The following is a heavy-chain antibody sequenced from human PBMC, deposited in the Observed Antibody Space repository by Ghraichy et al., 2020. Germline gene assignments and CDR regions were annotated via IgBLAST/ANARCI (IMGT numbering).Heavy chain of an antibody. CDR2: ISSSSSYI. J-gene: IGHJ4*02. V-gene: IGHV3-21*01. CDR3: ARDLPYNQVFDY. CDR1: GFTFSSYS. D-gene: IGHD1-1*01. Sequence: ETLSLTCAASGFTFSSYSMNWVRQAPGKGLEWVSSISSSSSYIYYADSVKGRFTISRDNAKNSLYLQMNSLRAEDTAVYYCARDLPYNQVFDYWGQGTLVTVSS.